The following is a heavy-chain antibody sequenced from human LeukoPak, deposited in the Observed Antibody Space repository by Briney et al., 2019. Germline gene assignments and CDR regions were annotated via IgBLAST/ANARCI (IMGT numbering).Heavy chain of an antibody. CDR1: GFTFSSYG. D-gene: IGHD6-13*01. CDR2: ISYDGSNK. Sequence: GRSLRLSCAASGFTFSSYGMHWVRQAPGKGLEWVAVISYDGSNKYYADSVKGRFTISRDNSKNTLYLQMNSLRAEDTAVYYCAKDLWQQLDYCYYGMDVWGKGTTVTVSS. V-gene: IGHV3-30*18. CDR3: AKDLWQQLDYCYYGMDV. J-gene: IGHJ6*04.